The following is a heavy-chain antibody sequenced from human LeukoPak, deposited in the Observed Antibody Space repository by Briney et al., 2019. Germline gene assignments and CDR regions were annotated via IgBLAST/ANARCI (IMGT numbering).Heavy chain of an antibody. CDR1: GGSINSYY. CDR3: ARWGGYSYGFTRGFDS. J-gene: IGHJ4*02. Sequence: SETLSLTCTVSGGSINSYYGSWTRQSPGKGLEWIGSIYYTGSTIYNPSLQSRVTISLDMSKSQFSLSLSSVTAADTAVYYCARWGGYSYGFTRGFDSWGQGTLVTVSS. CDR2: IYYTGST. D-gene: IGHD5-18*01. V-gene: IGHV4-59*01.